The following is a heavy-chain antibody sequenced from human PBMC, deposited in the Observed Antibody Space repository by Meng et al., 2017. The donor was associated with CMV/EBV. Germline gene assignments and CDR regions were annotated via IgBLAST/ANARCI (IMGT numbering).Heavy chain of an antibody. CDR3: TRGDYYDLFDY. CDR2: INPISGET. D-gene: IGHD3-22*01. CDR1: GGTFNDYY. J-gene: IGHJ4*02. Sequence: SGKTPGGTFNDYYIHWVRQAPGQGLEWMGWINPISGETHFSQKFHGKVTMTRDKSISTAYLEVSSLTYDDAAVYFCTRGDYYDLFDYWGQGSLVTVSS. V-gene: IGHV1-2*02.